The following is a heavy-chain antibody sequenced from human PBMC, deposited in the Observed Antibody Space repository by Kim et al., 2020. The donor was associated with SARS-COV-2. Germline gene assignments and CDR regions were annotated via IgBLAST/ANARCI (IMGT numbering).Heavy chain of an antibody. J-gene: IGHJ2*01. CDR3: ARVVMWFFDL. D-gene: IGHD3-16*01. V-gene: IGHV3-23*01. Sequence: YYAAAVRGRFTISKDTSKNPQYLQMNSLRAEATAVYCCARVVMWFFDLWGRGTLVTVSS.